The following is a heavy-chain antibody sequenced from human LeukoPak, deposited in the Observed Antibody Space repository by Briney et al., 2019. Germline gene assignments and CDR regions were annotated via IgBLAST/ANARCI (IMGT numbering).Heavy chain of an antibody. J-gene: IGHJ6*02. Sequence: PSETLSLTCAISGGSISSSNWWTWVRQPPGKGLEWVGEIYLRGNTNYNPSLKSRVTISVDTSKNQFSLKLSSVTAADTAVYYCARHQGSGRKHYYGIDVWGQGTTVTVSS. CDR3: ARHQGSGRKHYYGIDV. V-gene: IGHV4-4*02. CDR1: GGSISSSNW. CDR2: IYLRGNT. D-gene: IGHD1-26*01.